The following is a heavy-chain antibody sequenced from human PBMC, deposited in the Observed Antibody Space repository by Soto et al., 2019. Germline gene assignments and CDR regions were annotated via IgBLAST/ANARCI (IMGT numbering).Heavy chain of an antibody. V-gene: IGHV4-34*01. CDR3: ARGRGEFDV. Sequence: SETLSLTCAVYGASLSDNYCNWLRQPPGKGLEWIGEINHSGNTNYNPSLRSRVTISIDTSKNQLSLNLRSVSAADTAVYYCARGRGEFDVWGQGTPVTVSS. CDR2: INHSGNT. CDR1: GASLSDNY. D-gene: IGHD3-16*01. J-gene: IGHJ6*02.